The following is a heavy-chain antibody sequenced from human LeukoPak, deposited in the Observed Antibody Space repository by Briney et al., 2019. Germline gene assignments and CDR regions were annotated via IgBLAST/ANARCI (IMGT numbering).Heavy chain of an antibody. CDR1: GGSISSSSYY. V-gene: IGHV4-39*01. Sequence: SGTLSLTCTVSGGSISSSSYYWGWIRQPPGKGLEWIGSLYYTGNTYYTPSLQSRVTVSVDTSKNQFSLKMSSVTAADTAVYYCARQDGYYRHFDYWGQGTLVTVSS. J-gene: IGHJ4*02. D-gene: IGHD5-24*01. CDR2: LYYTGNT. CDR3: ARQDGYYRHFDY.